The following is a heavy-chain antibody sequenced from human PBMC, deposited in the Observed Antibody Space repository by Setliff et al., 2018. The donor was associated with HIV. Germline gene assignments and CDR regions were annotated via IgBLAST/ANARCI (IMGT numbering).Heavy chain of an antibody. D-gene: IGHD4-17*01. V-gene: IGHV4-59*08. Sequence: KTSETLSLTCTVSDGPINNYWWNWIRQSPGKGLEWIGFGHHSGTFSYNPSLNSRFTISIDTSKNQFSLKATSVTAEDTAVYYCAHRAYYGEFGFWGQGTQVTVSS. CDR3: AHRAYYGEFGF. CDR2: GHHSGTF. CDR1: DGPINNYW. J-gene: IGHJ4*02.